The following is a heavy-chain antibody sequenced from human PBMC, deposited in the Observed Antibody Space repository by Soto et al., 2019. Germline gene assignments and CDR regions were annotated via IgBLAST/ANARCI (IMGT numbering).Heavy chain of an antibody. V-gene: IGHV1-18*01. J-gene: IGHJ5*02. CDR2: ISAYNGNT. D-gene: IGHD3-22*01. CDR1: GYTFTSYG. CDR3: ARECYYDSSGYYYSWFDP. Sequence: ASVKVSCKASGYTFTSYGISWVRQAPGQGLEWMGWISAYNGNTNYAQKLQGRVTMTTDTSTSTAYMELRSLRSDDTAVYYCARECYYDSSGYYYSWFDPWGQGTLVTVSS.